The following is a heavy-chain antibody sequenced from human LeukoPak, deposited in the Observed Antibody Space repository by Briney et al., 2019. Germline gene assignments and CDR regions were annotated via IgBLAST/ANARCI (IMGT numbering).Heavy chain of an antibody. CDR2: ISGSGGST. J-gene: IGHJ4*02. CDR3: AKDPYYDRSGYTREAAY. D-gene: IGHD3-22*01. Sequence: GGSLRLSCAASGFTFSSYAMSWVRQAPGKGLEWVSAISGSGGSTYYADSVKGRFTISRDNSKNTLYLQMSSLRAEDTAVSYRAKDPYYDRSGYTREAAYWGQGTLVTVSS. CDR1: GFTFSSYA. V-gene: IGHV3-23*01.